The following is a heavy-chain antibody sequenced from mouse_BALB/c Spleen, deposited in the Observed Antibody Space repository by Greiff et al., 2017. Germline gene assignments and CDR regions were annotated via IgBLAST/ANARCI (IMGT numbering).Heavy chain of an antibody. V-gene: IGHV14-3*02. D-gene: IGHD1-1*01. J-gene: IGHJ1*01. Sequence: VQLQQSGAELVKPGASVKLSCTASGFNFNDTYMHWVKQRPEQGLEWIGRIDPANGNTKYDPKFQGKATITADTSSNTAYLQLSSLTSEDTAVYYCARCPVTTERDWYFDVWGEGTTVTVSS. CDR3: ARCPVTTERDWYFDV. CDR2: IDPANGNT. CDR1: GFNFNDTY.